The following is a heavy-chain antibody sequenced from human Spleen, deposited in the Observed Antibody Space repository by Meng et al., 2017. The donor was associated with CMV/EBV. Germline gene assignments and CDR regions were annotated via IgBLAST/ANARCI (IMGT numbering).Heavy chain of an antibody. D-gene: IGHD6-25*01. CDR3: ARDWAAGGFDP. CDR2: INHSGST. CDR1: GGSFSGYY. Sequence: LTCAVYGGSFSGYYWSWIRQPPGKGLEWIGEINHSGSTNYNPSLKSRVTISLDASKNQFSLKLSSVTAADTAPYYCARDWAAGGFDPWGQGTLVTVSS. J-gene: IGHJ5*02. V-gene: IGHV4-34*01.